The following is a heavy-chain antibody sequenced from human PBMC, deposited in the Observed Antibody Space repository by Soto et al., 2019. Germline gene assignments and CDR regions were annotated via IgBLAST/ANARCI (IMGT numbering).Heavy chain of an antibody. CDR2: ITSSRSNTI. V-gene: IGHV3-48*02. Sequence: EVQLVESGGGLVQPGGSLRLSCAASGFTFSSYSMNWVRQAPGKGLEWISYITSSRSNTIHYADSVKGRFTISRDNAKNSLYLQMNSLRDDDTAVYYCARRQAYYYGMDVWGQGTTVTFSS. J-gene: IGHJ6*02. CDR3: ARRQAYYYGMDV. CDR1: GFTFSSYS.